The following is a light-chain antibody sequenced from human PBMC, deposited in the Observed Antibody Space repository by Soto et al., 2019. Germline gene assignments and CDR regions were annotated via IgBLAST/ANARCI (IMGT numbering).Light chain of an antibody. CDR1: SSDVGGFDY. CDR2: DVT. CDR3: CSYTRTYTWV. Sequence: QSALTQPRSVSGSPGQSVTISCTGSSSDVGGFDYVSWYLQHPGKAPKLILYDVTKRPSGVPDRFSGAKSGNTASLTISGLQADDEADYYCCSYTRTYTWVFGGGTKLTVL. V-gene: IGLV2-11*01. J-gene: IGLJ3*02.